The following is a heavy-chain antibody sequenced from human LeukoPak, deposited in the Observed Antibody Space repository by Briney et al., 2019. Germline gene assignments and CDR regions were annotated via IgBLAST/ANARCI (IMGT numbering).Heavy chain of an antibody. D-gene: IGHD3-10*01. CDR2: INPSGGST. CDR3: ARDRGSGQTLNWFDP. Sequence: ASVKVSCKASGYTFTSYYMHWVRQAPGQGLEWMGIINPSGGSTSYAQKFQGRVTMTTDTSTSTAYMELRSLRSDDTAVYYCARDRGSGQTLNWFDPWGQGTLVTVSS. CDR1: GYTFTSYY. V-gene: IGHV1-46*01. J-gene: IGHJ5*02.